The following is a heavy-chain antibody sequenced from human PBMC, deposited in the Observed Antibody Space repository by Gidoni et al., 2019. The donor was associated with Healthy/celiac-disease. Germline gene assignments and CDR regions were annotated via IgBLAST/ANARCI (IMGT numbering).Heavy chain of an antibody. V-gene: IGHV3-13*01. CDR3: ARGAYDYGEPLDWFDP. D-gene: IGHD4-17*01. CDR2: IGTAGDI. J-gene: IGHJ5*02. Sequence: MHWVRQATGKGLEWVSAIGTAGDIYYPGSVKGRFTISRENAKNSLYLQMNSLRAGDTAVYYCARGAYDYGEPLDWFDPWGQGTLVTVCS.